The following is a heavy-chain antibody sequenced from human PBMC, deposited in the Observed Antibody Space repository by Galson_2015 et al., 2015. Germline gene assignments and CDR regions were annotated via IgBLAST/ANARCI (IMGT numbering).Heavy chain of an antibody. CDR1: GYTFTSYG. D-gene: IGHD6-13*01. J-gene: IGHJ5*02. Sequence: QSGAEVKKPGESLKISCKASGYTFTSYGISWVRQAPGQGLEWMGWISAYNGNTNYAQKLQGRVTMTTDTSTSTAYMELRSLRSDDTAVYYCARVSAASSRSGWFDPWGQGTLVTVSS. V-gene: IGHV1-18*01. CDR2: ISAYNGNT. CDR3: ARVSAASSRSGWFDP.